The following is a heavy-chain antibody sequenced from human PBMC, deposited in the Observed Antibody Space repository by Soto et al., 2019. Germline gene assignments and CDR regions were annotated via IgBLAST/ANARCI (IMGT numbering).Heavy chain of an antibody. CDR1: GYTFTSYA. V-gene: IGHV1-3*01. D-gene: IGHD3-10*01. CDR2: INAGNGNT. J-gene: IGHJ6*02. Sequence: QVQLVQSGAEVKKPGASVKVSCKASGYTFTSYAMHWVRQAPGQRLEWMGWINAGNGNTKYSQKFQGRVTITRDTSASTAYMELSSLRSEDTAVYYCARDMATMVRGVWSMDVWGQGTTVTVSS. CDR3: ARDMATMVRGVWSMDV.